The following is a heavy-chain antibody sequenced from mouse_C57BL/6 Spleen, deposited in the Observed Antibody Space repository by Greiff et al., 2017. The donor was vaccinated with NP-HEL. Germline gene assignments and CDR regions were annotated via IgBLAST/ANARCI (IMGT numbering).Heavy chain of an antibody. CDR3: SSDGPYWYFDV. J-gene: IGHJ1*03. CDR1: GYAFSSSW. Sequence: QVQLQQSGPELVKPGASVKISCKASGYAFSSSWMNWVKQRPGKGLEWIGRIYPGDGDTNYNGKFKGKATLPADKSSSTAYMQLSSLTSEDSAVYICSSDGPYWYFDVWGTGTTVTVSS. CDR2: IYPGDGDT. D-gene: IGHD2-3*01. V-gene: IGHV1-82*01.